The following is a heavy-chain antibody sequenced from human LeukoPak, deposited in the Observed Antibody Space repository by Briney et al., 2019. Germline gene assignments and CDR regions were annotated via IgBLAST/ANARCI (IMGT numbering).Heavy chain of an antibody. CDR2: IYSSGRT. Sequence: PSETLSLTCTVSGGSISSYSWSWIRQPPGKGLEWIGYIYSSGRTNHNPSLKSRVTISVDTSKNQFSLKLSSVTAADTAVYYCAREGSNDGDYPDAFDIWGQGTMVTVSS. CDR3: AREGSNDGDYPDAFDI. CDR1: GGSISSYS. D-gene: IGHD4-17*01. V-gene: IGHV4-59*01. J-gene: IGHJ3*02.